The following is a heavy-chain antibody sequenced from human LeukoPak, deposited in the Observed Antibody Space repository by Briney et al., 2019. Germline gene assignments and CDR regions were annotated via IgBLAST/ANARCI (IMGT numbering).Heavy chain of an antibody. D-gene: IGHD6-6*01. V-gene: IGHV2-5*01. J-gene: IGHJ6*03. CDR1: GFSLSTSGVG. CDR2: IYWNDDR. Sequence: SGPTLVNPTQTLTLTCTFSGFSLSTSGVGVGWIRQPPGKALEWLALIYWNDDRRYSPSLKSRLTITKDTSKSQVVLTMTNMDPVDTATYYCAHTYSSSPYYYYYMDVWGKGTTVTVSS. CDR3: AHTYSSSPYYYYYMDV.